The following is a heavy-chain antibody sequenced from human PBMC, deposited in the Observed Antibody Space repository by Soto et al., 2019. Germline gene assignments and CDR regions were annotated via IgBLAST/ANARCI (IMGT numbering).Heavy chain of an antibody. CDR1: GFTFSSYG. CDR2: ISYDGSNK. Sequence: GGSLRLSCAASGFTFSSYGMHWVRQAPGKGLEWVAVISYDGSNKYYADSVKGRFTISRDNSKNTLYLQMNSLRAEDTAVYYCARDTITIFGVVADYWGQGTLVTVSS. CDR3: ARDTITIFGVVADY. D-gene: IGHD3-3*01. J-gene: IGHJ4*02. V-gene: IGHV3-30*03.